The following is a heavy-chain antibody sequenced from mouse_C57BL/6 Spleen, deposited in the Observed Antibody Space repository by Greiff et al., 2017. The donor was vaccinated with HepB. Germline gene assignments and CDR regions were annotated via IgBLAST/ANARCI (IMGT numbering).Heavy chain of an antibody. V-gene: IGHV1-63*01. CDR2: IYPGGGYT. Sequence: VQLQESGAELVRPGTSVKMSCKASGYTFTNYWIGWAKQRPGHGLEWIGDIYPGGGYTNYNEKLKGKATLTADKSSSTAYMQFSSLTSEDAAIYYCARQGLREDAMDYWGQGTSVTVSS. CDR1: GYTFTNYW. CDR3: ARQGLREDAMDY. J-gene: IGHJ4*01. D-gene: IGHD2-4*01.